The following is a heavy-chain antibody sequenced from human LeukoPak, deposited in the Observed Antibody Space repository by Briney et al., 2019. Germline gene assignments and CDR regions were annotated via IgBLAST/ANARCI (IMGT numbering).Heavy chain of an antibody. V-gene: IGHV4-59*01. J-gene: IGHJ4*02. D-gene: IGHD6-19*01. CDR3: ARVVAGTDYFDY. CDR1: GGSISSYY. CDR2: IYYSGST. Sequence: SETLSLTCTVSGGSISSYYWSWIRQPPGKGLEWIGYIYYSGSTNYNPSLKSRVTISVDTSKNQFSLKLSSVTAAGTAVYYCARVVAGTDYFDYWGQGTLVTVSS.